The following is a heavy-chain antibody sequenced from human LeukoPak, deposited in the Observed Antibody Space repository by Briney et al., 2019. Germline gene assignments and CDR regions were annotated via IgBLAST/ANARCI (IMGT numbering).Heavy chain of an antibody. CDR1: GFTFSSYA. V-gene: IGHV3-23*01. D-gene: IGHD3-9*01. CDR2: ISGSGGST. J-gene: IGHJ4*02. Sequence: GGSLRLSCAASGFTFSSYAMSWVRQAPGKGLEWVSAISGSGGSTYYADSVKGRFTISRDNSKNTLYLQMNSLRAEDTAVYYCAKNQGDFDRLCPSGSYWGQGTLVTVSS. CDR3: AKNQGDFDRLCPSGSY.